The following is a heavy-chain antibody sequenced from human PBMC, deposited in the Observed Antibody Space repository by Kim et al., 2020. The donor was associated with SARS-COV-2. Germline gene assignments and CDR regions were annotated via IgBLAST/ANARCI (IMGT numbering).Heavy chain of an antibody. CDR1: GGTFSSYA. CDR2: IIPIFGTA. CDR3: ARSKSDAVYNTPLWVGSFGWFDP. V-gene: IGHV1-69*13. D-gene: IGHD1-1*01. Sequence: SVKVSCKASGGTFSSYAISWVRQAPGQGLEWMGGIIPIFGTANYAQKFQGRVTITADESTSTAYMELSSLRSEDTAVYYCARSKSDAVYNTPLWVGSFGWFDPWGQGTLVTVSS. J-gene: IGHJ5*02.